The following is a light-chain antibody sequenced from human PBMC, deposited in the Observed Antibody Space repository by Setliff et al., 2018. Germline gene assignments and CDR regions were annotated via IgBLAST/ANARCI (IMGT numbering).Light chain of an antibody. J-gene: IGLJ1*01. CDR2: DVS. Sequence: QSALAQPASVSGSPGQSITISCTGTSSDVGGYNYVSWYQQHPDEAPKLMISDVSKRPSGVSNRFSGSKSGNTASLTISGLQAEDEADYYCSSYTSSSTEVFGTGTKVTVL. CDR1: SSDVGGYNY. V-gene: IGLV2-14*01. CDR3: SSYTSSSTEV.